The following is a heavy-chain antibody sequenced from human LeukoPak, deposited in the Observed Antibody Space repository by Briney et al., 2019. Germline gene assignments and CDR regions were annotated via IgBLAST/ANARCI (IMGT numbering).Heavy chain of an antibody. Sequence: PGGSLRLSCAASGFTFSNFWMSWVRQAPGKGLEWVANIKPDGSEKYYVDSVRGRFTISRDNAKNSLDLQMNSLRAEDTAVYFCARRKEVQTTFDCWGQGTLVTVSS. D-gene: IGHD1-14*01. J-gene: IGHJ4*02. CDR3: ARRKEVQTTFDC. CDR2: IKPDGSEK. V-gene: IGHV3-7*01. CDR1: GFTFSNFW.